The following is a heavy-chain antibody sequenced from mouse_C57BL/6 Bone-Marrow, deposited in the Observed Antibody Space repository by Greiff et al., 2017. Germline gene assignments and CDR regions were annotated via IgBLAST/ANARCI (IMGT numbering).Heavy chain of an antibody. Sequence: VQLQQSGAELVKPGASVKLSCTASGFNIKDYYMHWVKQRTEQGLEWIGRIDPEDGETKYAPKFQGKATITADTSSNTAYLELSSLTSEDTAVYYCASSPSGSSPYCYFDVWGTGTTVTVSS. CDR1: GFNIKDYY. CDR3: ASSPSGSSPYCYFDV. D-gene: IGHD1-1*01. V-gene: IGHV14-2*01. CDR2: IDPEDGET. J-gene: IGHJ1*03.